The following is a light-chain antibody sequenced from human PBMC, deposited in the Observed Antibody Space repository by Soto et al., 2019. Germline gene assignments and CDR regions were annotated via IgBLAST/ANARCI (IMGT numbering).Light chain of an antibody. CDR2: WTS. V-gene: IGKV4-1*01. J-gene: IGKJ1*01. CDR3: QQYYDVPQN. Sequence: DIVMTQSPDSLAVSLGERATINCKSSQSILYSPNNKNYLAWYQQKPGQPPKLLIYWTSTRESGVPDRFSGSGSGTDFTLTISSLKDEDVAVYYFQQYYDVPQNVGEGTKVAIK. CDR1: QSILYSPNNKNY.